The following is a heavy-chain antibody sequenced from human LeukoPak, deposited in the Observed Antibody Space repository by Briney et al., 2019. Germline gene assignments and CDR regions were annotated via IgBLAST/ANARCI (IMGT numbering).Heavy chain of an antibody. CDR2: ISGSGGST. V-gene: IGHV3-23*01. Sequence: GGSLRLSCAASGFTFSSYAMSWVRQVPGKGLEWVSAISGSGGSTYYADSVKGRFTISRGNSKNTLYLQMNSLRAEDTAVYYCANDPPDYGDYWGQGTLVTVSS. J-gene: IGHJ4*02. CDR3: ANDPPDYGDY. CDR1: GFTFSSYA.